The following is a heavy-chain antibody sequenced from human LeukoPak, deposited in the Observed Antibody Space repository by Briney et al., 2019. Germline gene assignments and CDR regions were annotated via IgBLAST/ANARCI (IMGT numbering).Heavy chain of an antibody. CDR1: GGSISRSSHF. CDR2: IYYSGTT. Sequence: SSETLSLTCTVSGGSISRSSHFWAWIRQPPGKGLEWIGTIYYSGTTYYNPSLKSRVIISVDRSTNKFSLKLSSVTAADTAVYYCVTADAVKSTRPNWFDPWGQGTLVTVSS. D-gene: IGHD3-22*01. CDR3: VTADAVKSTRPNWFDP. V-gene: IGHV4-39*01. J-gene: IGHJ5*02.